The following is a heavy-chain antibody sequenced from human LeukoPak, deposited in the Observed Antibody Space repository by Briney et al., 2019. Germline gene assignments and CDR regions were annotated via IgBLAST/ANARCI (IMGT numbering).Heavy chain of an antibody. J-gene: IGHJ5*02. D-gene: IGHD1-1*01. CDR3: AKDVNFDWFDP. CDR1: GCTFSSYA. Sequence: GGPLRLSCAASGCTFSSYAMSWVRQAPGKGLEWVSAISGSGGSTYYADSVKGRFTISRDNSKNTLYLQMNSLRAEDTAVYYCAKDVNFDWFDPWGQGTLVTVSS. V-gene: IGHV3-23*01. CDR2: ISGSGGST.